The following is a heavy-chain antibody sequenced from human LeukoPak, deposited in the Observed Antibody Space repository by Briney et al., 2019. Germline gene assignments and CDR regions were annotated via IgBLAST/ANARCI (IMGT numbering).Heavy chain of an antibody. Sequence: GGSLRLSCAASGFTFSNYAMNWVRQAPGKGLEWVSGISGSGSSTYYADSVKGRFTISRDNAKNSLYLQMNSLRAEDTAVYYCARDHTAYDYWGQGTLVTVSS. CDR1: GFTFSNYA. D-gene: IGHD5-18*01. CDR2: ISGSGSST. V-gene: IGHV3-21*01. CDR3: ARDHTAYDY. J-gene: IGHJ4*02.